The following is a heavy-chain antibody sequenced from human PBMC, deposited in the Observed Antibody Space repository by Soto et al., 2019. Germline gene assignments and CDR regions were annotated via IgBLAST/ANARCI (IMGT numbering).Heavy chain of an antibody. V-gene: IGHV3-30-3*01. CDR1: GFTFSSYA. CDR3: ARDSGVAAAGKRAKVDFDYYYGMDV. D-gene: IGHD6-13*01. J-gene: IGHJ6*02. CDR2: ISYDGSNK. Sequence: HPGGSLRLSCAASGFTFSSYAMHWVRQAPGKGLEWVAVISYDGSNKYYADSVKGRFTISRDNSKNTLYLQMNSLRAEDTAVYYCARDSGVAAAGKRAKVDFDYYYGMDVWGQGTTVTVSS.